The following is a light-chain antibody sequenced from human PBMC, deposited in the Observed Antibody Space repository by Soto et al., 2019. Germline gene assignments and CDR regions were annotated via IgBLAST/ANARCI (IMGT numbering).Light chain of an antibody. V-gene: IGKV2-30*01. Sequence: DVVMTQSPLSLAVTLGQPASISCRSSQSLVYSNGVTYLNWCQQRPGQSPRRLIHKVSNRDSGVPDRFSGSASGTDFTLKISRVEAEDVGVYYCMQGTHWPYTFGQGTKLEIK. CDR1: QSLVYSNGVTY. J-gene: IGKJ2*01. CDR3: MQGTHWPYT. CDR2: KVS.